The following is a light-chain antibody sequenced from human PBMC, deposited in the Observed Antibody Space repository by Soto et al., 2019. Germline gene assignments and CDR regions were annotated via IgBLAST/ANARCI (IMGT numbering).Light chain of an antibody. Sequence: QSVLTQPPSASGTPGQRVTISCSGGTSNIGSHSVNWYQHLPGTAPKLLIITNNQRPSGVPGRFSGYKSGSSASLVISGLQSEDEAVYYCATWDDSLKGVFGTGTKVTVL. J-gene: IGLJ1*01. CDR1: TSNIGSHS. CDR3: ATWDDSLKGV. V-gene: IGLV1-44*01. CDR2: TNN.